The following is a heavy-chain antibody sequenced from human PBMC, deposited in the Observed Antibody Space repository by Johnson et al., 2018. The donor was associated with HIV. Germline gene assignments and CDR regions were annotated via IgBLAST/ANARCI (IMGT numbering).Heavy chain of an antibody. V-gene: IGHV3-66*01. CDR1: GLSFSNFG. D-gene: IGHD3-10*01. Sequence: VQLVESGGGVVQPGKSLTLSCVGSGLSFSNFGIHWVRQAPGKGLEWVSIIYSGGSTYYADSVKGRFTISRDSSKNTVYLQMNNLRAEDTAVYNCARGVRGVIIDWGQGTMVAVSS. CDR2: IYSGGST. CDR3: ARGVRGVIID. J-gene: IGHJ3*01.